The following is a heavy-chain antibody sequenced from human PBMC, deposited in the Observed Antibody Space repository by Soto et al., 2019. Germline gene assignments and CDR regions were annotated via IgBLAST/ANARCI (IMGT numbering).Heavy chain of an antibody. Sequence: SVTLSLTCPPGGLSITSYYWNCIRQPPGRGLEWIGYIYYSGSTNYNPSLKSRVTISVDTSKNQFSLKLWSVTTADTAVYCCARRGGSYSLGAFDVWGQGTVVT. D-gene: IGHD1-26*01. CDR3: ARRGGSYSLGAFDV. J-gene: IGHJ3*01. V-gene: IGHV4-59*01. CDR1: GLSITSYY. CDR2: IYYSGST.